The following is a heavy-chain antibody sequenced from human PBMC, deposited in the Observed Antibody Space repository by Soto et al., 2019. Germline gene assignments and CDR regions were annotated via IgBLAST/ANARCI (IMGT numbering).Heavy chain of an antibody. CDR1: GRSFSATY. CDR3: ASPRFDY. V-gene: IGHV4-34*01. Sequence: PSETLSLTCAVYGRSFSATYWTWIRQPPGKGLEWIGEINHRGSTNHSPSLKNRVTISVDTSDNHFSLKLTSVPAADTAVYYCASPRFDYWGRGSLVTVSS. CDR2: INHRGST. J-gene: IGHJ4*02.